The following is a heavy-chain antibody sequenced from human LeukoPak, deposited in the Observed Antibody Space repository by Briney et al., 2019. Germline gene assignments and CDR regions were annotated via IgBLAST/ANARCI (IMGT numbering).Heavy chain of an antibody. J-gene: IGHJ4*02. D-gene: IGHD5-24*01. CDR1: GFTFSSYG. V-gene: IGHV3-30*18. CDR2: ISYDGSNK. Sequence: GRSLRLSCAVSGFTFSSYGMHWVRQAPGKGLEWVAVISYDGSNKYYADSVKGRFTISRDNSKNTLYLQMNSLRAEDTAVYYCAKDREKWLRWDYFDYWGQGTLVTVSS. CDR3: AKDREKWLRWDYFDY.